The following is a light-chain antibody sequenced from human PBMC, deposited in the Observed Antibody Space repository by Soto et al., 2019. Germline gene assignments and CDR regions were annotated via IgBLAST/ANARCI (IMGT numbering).Light chain of an antibody. Sequence: QSVLTQPPSVSGAPGQRVTISCTGSSSNIGAGYDVHWYQQLPGTAPKLLIYGNCNRPSGVPDRFSGSKSGTSASLAITGLQAEDEADYYFQSYDSSLSAWVFGGGTKLTVL. V-gene: IGLV1-40*01. CDR3: QSYDSSLSAWV. CDR2: GNC. CDR1: SSNIGAGYD. J-gene: IGLJ3*02.